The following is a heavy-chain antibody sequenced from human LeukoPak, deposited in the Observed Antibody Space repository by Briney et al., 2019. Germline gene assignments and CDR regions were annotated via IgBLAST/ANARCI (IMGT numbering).Heavy chain of an antibody. CDR2: INPDAGDT. D-gene: IGHD6-19*01. CDR1: GYSFTDYF. J-gene: IGHJ3*02. CDR3: ARLSTATRHWLAASDI. V-gene: IGHV1-2*06. Sequence: GSVKVSCKASGYSFTDYFLYWVRQAPGQGLEWMGRINPDAGDTNYAQTFQGRITMTRDTSISTAYMELSSLKSDDTAVYYYARLSTATRHWLAASDIWGQGTVVTVSS.